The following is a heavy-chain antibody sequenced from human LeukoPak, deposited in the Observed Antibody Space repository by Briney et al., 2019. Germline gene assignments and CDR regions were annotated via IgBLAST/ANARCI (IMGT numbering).Heavy chain of an antibody. J-gene: IGHJ6*02. V-gene: IGHV3-21*01. Sequence: GGSLRLSCAASGFTFSSYSMNRVRQAPGKGLEWVSSISSSSSYIYYADSVKGRFTISRDNAKNSLYLQMNSLRAEDTAVYYCARGDIVVVPAANYYYGMDVWGQGTTVTVSS. CDR2: ISSSSSYI. CDR1: GFTFSSYS. D-gene: IGHD2-2*01. CDR3: ARGDIVVVPAANYYYGMDV.